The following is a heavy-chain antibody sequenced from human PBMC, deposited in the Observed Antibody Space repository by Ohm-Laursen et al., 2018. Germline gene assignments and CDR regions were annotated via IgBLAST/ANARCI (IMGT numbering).Heavy chain of an antibody. D-gene: IGHD3/OR15-3a*01. V-gene: IGHV3-48*03. Sequence: SLRLSCAASGFIFSSYEMNWVRQAPGKGLEWVSHISSSATSIFYADSVKGRFTISRDNAENLLYLQMDRLRDDDTAVYYCARDRDWAIDYWGQGTLVTVSS. CDR1: GFIFSSYE. J-gene: IGHJ4*02. CDR2: ISSSATSI. CDR3: ARDRDWAIDY.